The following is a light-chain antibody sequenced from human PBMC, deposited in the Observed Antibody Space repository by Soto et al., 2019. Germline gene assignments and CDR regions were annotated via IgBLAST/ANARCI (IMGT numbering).Light chain of an antibody. CDR3: AAWDDSLNGPV. J-gene: IGLJ2*01. V-gene: IGLV1-44*01. CDR2: SNN. Sequence: QSVLTQPPSASGTPGQRVTISCSGSSSNIGSNTVNWYQQLPGTAPKLLIYSNNQRPSGVPDRFSGSKSATSASLAISGLQYEDEADYYCAAWDDSLNGPVFGGGTKLTVL. CDR1: SSNIGSNT.